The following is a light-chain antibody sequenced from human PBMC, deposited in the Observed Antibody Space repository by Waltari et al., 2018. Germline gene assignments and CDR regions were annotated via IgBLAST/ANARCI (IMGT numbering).Light chain of an antibody. CDR3: ISHTRSGAWV. CDR2: DVS. V-gene: IGLV2-14*01. Sequence: QPPLPHPPPLLGLPGQPTPSPCPGPTIAVGAFNIVPWFQQHPGKAPKLMISDVSNRPSGVSNRFSGSKSGNSASLTISGLQAEDEADYYCISHTRSGAWVFGGGTKLTVL. J-gene: IGLJ3*02. CDR1: TIAVGAFNI.